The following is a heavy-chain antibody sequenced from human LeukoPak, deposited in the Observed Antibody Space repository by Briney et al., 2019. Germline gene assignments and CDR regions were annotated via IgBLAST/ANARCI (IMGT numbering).Heavy chain of an antibody. Sequence: PGGSLRISCAASGFTFSSYSMNWVRQAPGKGLEWVSSVSSSSYIYYADSVKGRFTISRDNAKNSLYLQMNSLRAEDTAVYYCARDLSHIVVVTAIFDYWGQGTLVTVSS. V-gene: IGHV3-21*01. CDR1: GFTFSSYS. CDR2: VSSSSYI. D-gene: IGHD2-21*02. J-gene: IGHJ4*02. CDR3: ARDLSHIVVVTAIFDY.